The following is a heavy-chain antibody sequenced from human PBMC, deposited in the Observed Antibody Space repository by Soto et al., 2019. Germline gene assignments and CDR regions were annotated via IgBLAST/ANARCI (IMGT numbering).Heavy chain of an antibody. J-gene: IGHJ6*02. CDR3: ARHEQFYYYYYGMDV. D-gene: IGHD4-4*01. V-gene: IGHV5-51*01. CDR2: INPGDSDI. Sequence: PGESLKISCKASGYSFTTYWIAWVGQMPGKGLEWMGIINPGDSDIRYSPSFQGQVTISADNSISTAYLQWSSLKASDTAMYYCARHEQFYYYYYGMDVWGQGTAVTVYS. CDR1: GYSFTTYW.